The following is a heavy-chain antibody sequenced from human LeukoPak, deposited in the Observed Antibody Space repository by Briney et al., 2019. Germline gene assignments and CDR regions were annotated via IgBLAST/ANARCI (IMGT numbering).Heavy chain of an antibody. CDR2: MNPNSGNT. D-gene: IGHD3-16*02. Sequence: ASVNVSCKASGYTFTSYDINWVRQATGQGLEWMGWMNPNSGNTGYAQKFQGRVTMTRNTSISTAYMELSSLRSEDTAVYYCARGRGPYDYVWGSYRRAIDYWGQGTLVTVSS. CDR1: GYTFTSYD. CDR3: ARGRGPYDYVWGSYRRAIDY. V-gene: IGHV1-8*01. J-gene: IGHJ4*02.